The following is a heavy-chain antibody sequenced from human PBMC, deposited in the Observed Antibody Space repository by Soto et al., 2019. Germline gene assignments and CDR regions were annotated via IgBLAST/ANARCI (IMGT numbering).Heavy chain of an antibody. V-gene: IGHV3-23*01. D-gene: IGHD2-2*01. J-gene: IGHJ4*02. Sequence: GGCLRLSCAASRYTFSSYAISWVRQDPGKGLEWVSAISGSGGSTYYADSVKGRFTISRDNSKNTLYLQMNSLRAEDTAVYYCAKDNWEYCSSTSCYDAFDYWGQGTLVTVSS. CDR2: ISGSGGST. CDR3: AKDNWEYCSSTSCYDAFDY. CDR1: RYTFSSYA.